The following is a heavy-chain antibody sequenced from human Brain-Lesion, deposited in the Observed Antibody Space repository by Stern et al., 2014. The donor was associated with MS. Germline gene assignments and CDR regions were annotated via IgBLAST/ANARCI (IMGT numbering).Heavy chain of an antibody. V-gene: IGHV4-4*02. D-gene: IGHD6-13*01. CDR3: ARFPASRPHVFDS. CDR2: SDHSGST. J-gene: IGHJ4*02. Sequence: QVQLVQSGPGLVKPSGTLSLTCAVSGGSISSSNWWSWVRQSPGKGLEWIGESDHSGSTIYNPSLKVGVPVPVEKPKTRFPLTLRSVTAADTAVYFCARFPASRPHVFDSWGQGTLVTVSS. CDR1: GGSISSSNW.